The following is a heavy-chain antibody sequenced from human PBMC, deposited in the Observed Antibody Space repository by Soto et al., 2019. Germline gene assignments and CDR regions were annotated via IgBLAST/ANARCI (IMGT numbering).Heavy chain of an antibody. J-gene: IGHJ4*02. CDR2: ISAYNGNT. V-gene: IGHV1-18*01. D-gene: IGHD3-22*01. CDR1: GYTFTSYG. Sequence: ASVKVSCKASGYTFTSYGISWVRQAPGQGLEWMGWISAYNGNTNYAQKLQGRVNMTTDTSTSTAYMEMRNLRYDDTAVYYCAREEGAYYDSSGYLPFWGQGTLVTVSS. CDR3: AREEGAYYDSSGYLPF.